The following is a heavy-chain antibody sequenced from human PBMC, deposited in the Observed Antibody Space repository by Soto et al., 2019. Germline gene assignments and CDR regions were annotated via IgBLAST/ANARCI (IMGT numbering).Heavy chain of an antibody. Sequence: VQLVESGGGLVQPGGSLRLSCAASGFTFSSYSMNWVRQAPGKGLEWVSSISSSSSYIYYADSVKGRFTISRDNAKNSLYLQMNSLRAEDTAVYYCARGSYRSGGSCPFDYWGQGTLVTVSS. J-gene: IGHJ4*02. V-gene: IGHV3-21*01. CDR2: ISSSSSYI. CDR1: GFTFSSYS. D-gene: IGHD2-15*01. CDR3: ARGSYRSGGSCPFDY.